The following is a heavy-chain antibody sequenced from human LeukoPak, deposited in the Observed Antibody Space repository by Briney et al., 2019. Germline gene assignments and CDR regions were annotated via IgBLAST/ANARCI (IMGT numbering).Heavy chain of an antibody. D-gene: IGHD3-9*01. CDR2: ISSSSSYI. CDR3: AKDALYDILTGYFRY. Sequence: GGSLRLSCAASGFTFSSYSMNWVRQAPGKGLEWVSSISSSSSYIYYADSVKGRFTISRDNAKNSLYLQMNSLRAEDTAVYYCAKDALYDILTGYFRYWGQGTLVTVSS. J-gene: IGHJ4*02. V-gene: IGHV3-21*04. CDR1: GFTFSSYS.